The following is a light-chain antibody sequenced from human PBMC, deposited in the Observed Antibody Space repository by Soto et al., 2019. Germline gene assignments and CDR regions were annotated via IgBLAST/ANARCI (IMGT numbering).Light chain of an antibody. CDR2: AAS. Sequence: DIQMTQSPSSVSASVGDRVTITCRASRNIHNWLAWYQQKPGKAPNLLIYAASSLQGGVPSRFSGSGSGTDFTLSISSLRPEDFATYFCQQVASFPLTFGGGTKVEI. J-gene: IGKJ4*02. CDR3: QQVASFPLT. CDR1: RNIHNW. V-gene: IGKV1D-12*01.